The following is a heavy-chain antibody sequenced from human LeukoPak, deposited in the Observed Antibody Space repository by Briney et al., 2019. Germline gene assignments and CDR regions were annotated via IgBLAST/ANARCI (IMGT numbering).Heavy chain of an antibody. J-gene: IGHJ4*02. CDR3: ARDPHLTRIAVAGWDY. Sequence: PGGSLRLSCAASGFTFSSYSMNWVRQAPGKGLEWVSYISSSSSTIYYADSVKGRFTISRDNAKNSLYLQMNSLRAEDTAVYYCARDPHLTRIAVAGWDYWGQGTLVTVSS. V-gene: IGHV3-48*01. CDR2: ISSSSSTI. CDR1: GFTFSSYS. D-gene: IGHD6-19*01.